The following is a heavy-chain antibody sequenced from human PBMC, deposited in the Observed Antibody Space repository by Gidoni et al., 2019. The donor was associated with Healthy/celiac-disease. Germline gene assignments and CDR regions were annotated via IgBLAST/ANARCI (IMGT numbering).Heavy chain of an antibody. J-gene: IGHJ4*02. CDR3: TRPNYDFWSGNPFDY. CDR1: GFTFSGSA. CDR2: IRSKANSYAT. V-gene: IGHV3-73*02. D-gene: IGHD3-3*01. Sequence: EVQLVESGGGLVQPGGSLKLSCAASGFTFSGSAMHWVRQASGKGLEWVGRIRSKANSYATAYAASVKGRFTISRDDSKNTAYLQMNSLKTEDTAVYYCTRPNYDFWSGNPFDYWGQGTLVTVSS.